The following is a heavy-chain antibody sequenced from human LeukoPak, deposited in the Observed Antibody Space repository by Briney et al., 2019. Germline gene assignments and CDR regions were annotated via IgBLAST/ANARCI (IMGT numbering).Heavy chain of an antibody. J-gene: IGHJ4*02. CDR1: GGSFSGYY. D-gene: IGHD1-26*01. Sequence: SETLSLTCAVYGGSFSGYYWSWIRQPPGKGLEWIGEINHSGSTNYNPSLKSRVTISVDTSKNQFSLKLSSVTAADTAVYYCARVSGSYRTRTGDYWGQGTLVTVSS. CDR2: INHSGST. CDR3: ARVSGSYRTRTGDY. V-gene: IGHV4-34*01.